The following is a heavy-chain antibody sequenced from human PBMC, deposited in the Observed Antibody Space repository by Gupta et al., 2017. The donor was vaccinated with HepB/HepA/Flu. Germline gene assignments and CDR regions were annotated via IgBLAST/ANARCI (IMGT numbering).Heavy chain of an antibody. CDR2: INYSGNT. CDR3: ARAGLMDYFYYYIGV. J-gene: IGHJ6*03. CDR1: GDSISSSRYY. V-gene: IGHV4-39*07. Sequence: QVQLQESGPGLVKPSETLSLTCTIYGDSISSSRYYWGWIRQSPGKGLEWIGSINYSGNTYYKPSCKRRVTIHVDTSKNQVSLNLASVNAADTAVYYCARAGLMDYFYYYIGVWGRGTTVIVSS.